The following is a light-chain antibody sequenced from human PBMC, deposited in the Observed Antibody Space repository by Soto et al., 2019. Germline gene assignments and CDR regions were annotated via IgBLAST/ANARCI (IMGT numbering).Light chain of an antibody. J-gene: IGLJ3*02. CDR1: SSDVGGYNF. CDR2: EVS. CDR3: NSYTSSSARV. V-gene: IGLV2-14*01. Sequence: QSALTQPASVSGSPGQSITISCTGTSSDVGGYNFVSWYQQHPGKAPKLIIYEVSHRPSGVSTRFSGSKSGNTASLTISGLQAEDEADYYCNSYTSSSARVFGGGTKLTVL.